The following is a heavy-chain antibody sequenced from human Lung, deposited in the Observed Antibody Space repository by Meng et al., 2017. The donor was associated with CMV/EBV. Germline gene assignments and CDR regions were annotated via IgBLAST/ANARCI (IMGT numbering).Heavy chain of an antibody. CDR2: IYYSGRT. CDR3: ARDRDSPVWHQNGMAV. CDR1: GGTISDYY. J-gene: IGHJ6*02. V-gene: IGHV4-59*01. D-gene: IGHD2-8*01. Sequence: SXTXSLXCTVSGGTISDYYWSWVRLPPGKGLEWIGNIYYSGRTNQNSSLKSRVTISIDASKNQFSLRLTSVTAADTAVYYCARDRDSPVWHQNGMAVWIQGTXVTVSS.